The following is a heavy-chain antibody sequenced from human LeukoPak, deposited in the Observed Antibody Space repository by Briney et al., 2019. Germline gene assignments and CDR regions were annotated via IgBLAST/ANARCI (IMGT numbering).Heavy chain of an antibody. Sequence: ALVKVSCKASGYTFTSYDINWVRQATGQGLEWMGWMNPNSGNTGYAQKFQGRVTITRNTSISTAYMELSSLRSEDTAVYYCARVMGSRPYLKQQLAYWGQGTLVTVSS. D-gene: IGHD6-13*01. CDR1: GYTFTSYD. J-gene: IGHJ4*02. CDR3: ARVMGSRPYLKQQLAY. V-gene: IGHV1-8*03. CDR2: MNPNSGNT.